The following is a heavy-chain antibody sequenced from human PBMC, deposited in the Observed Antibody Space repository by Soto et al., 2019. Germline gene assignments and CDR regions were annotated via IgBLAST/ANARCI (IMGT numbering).Heavy chain of an antibody. CDR3: ARGNRMAYLHPNWFDP. CDR2: IIPIFGTA. V-gene: IGHV1-69*01. Sequence: QVPLVQSGAEVKKPGSSVKVSCKASGGTFSSYAISWVRQAPGQGLEWMGGIIPIFGTANYAQKFQGRVTITADESTSTAYMELSSLRSEDTAVYYCARGNRMAYLHPNWFDPWGQGTLVTVSS. D-gene: IGHD2-21*01. J-gene: IGHJ5*02. CDR1: GGTFSSYA.